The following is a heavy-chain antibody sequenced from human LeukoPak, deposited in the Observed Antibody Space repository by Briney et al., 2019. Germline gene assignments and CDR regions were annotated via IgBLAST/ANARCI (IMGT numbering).Heavy chain of an antibody. CDR1: GFTFSNYE. CDR3: AIGGGTGYSSSWYSN. CDR2: ITTSGSTK. Sequence: GGSLRLSCAASGFTFSNYEMNWVRLAPGKGLEWISYITTSGSTKYYADSVKGRFTISRDNSKNTLYLQMNSLRAEDTAVYYCAIGGGTGYSSSWYSNWGQGTLVTVSS. J-gene: IGHJ4*02. D-gene: IGHD6-13*01. V-gene: IGHV3-48*03.